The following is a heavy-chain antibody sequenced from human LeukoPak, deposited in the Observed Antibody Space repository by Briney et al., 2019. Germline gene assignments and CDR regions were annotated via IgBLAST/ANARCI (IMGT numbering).Heavy chain of an antibody. CDR1: GFTFSSYA. V-gene: IGHV3-30-3*02. CDR3: AKLIWFGESYGMDV. Sequence: GGSLRLSCAASGFTFSSYAMHWVRQAPGKGLEWVAVISYDGFNKYYADSVKGQFTISRDTSKNTLSLQMNSLRAEDTAVYYCAKLIWFGESYGMDVWGQGTTVTVSS. CDR2: ISYDGFNK. D-gene: IGHD3-10*01. J-gene: IGHJ6*02.